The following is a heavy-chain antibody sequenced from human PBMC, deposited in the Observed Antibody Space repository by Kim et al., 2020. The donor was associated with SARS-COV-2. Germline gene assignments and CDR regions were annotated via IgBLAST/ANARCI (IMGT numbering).Heavy chain of an antibody. CDR1: GFTFSNAW. J-gene: IGHJ4*02. CDR2: IKSKTDGGTT. CDR3: TTDGYYGSGSYLIDY. D-gene: IGHD3-10*01. V-gene: IGHV3-15*01. Sequence: GGSVRLSCAASGFTFSNAWMSWVRQAPGKGLEWVGRIKSKTDGGTTDYAAPVKGRFTISRDDSKNTLYLQMNSLKTEDTAVYYCTTDGYYGSGSYLIDYWGQGTLVTVSS.